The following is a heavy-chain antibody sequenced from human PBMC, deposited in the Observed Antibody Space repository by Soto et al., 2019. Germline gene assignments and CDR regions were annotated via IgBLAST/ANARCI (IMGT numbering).Heavy chain of an antibody. CDR3: ARDPPSGWTFDY. CDR2: IYYSGST. V-gene: IGHV4-31*03. J-gene: IGHJ4*02. CDR1: GGSISSGGYY. Sequence: SETLSLTCTVSGGSISSGGYYWSWIRQHPGKGLEWIGYIYYSGSTYYNPSLKSRVTISVDTSKNQFSLKLSSVTAADTAVYYCARDPPSGWTFDYWGQGTLVTVSS. D-gene: IGHD6-25*01.